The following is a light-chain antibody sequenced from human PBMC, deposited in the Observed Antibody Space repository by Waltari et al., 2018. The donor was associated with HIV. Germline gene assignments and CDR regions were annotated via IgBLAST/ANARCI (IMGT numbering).Light chain of an antibody. V-gene: IGKV3-11*01. CDR2: DAS. Sequence: EIVLTQSPATLSLSPGERATLSCRASQSVSSYLAWYQQKPGQAPRLLIYDASNRATVIPARFSGSGSGTDFTLTISSLESEDFAVYYCQQRRNWPKTFGQGTKVEIK. CDR3: QQRRNWPKT. CDR1: QSVSSY. J-gene: IGKJ1*01.